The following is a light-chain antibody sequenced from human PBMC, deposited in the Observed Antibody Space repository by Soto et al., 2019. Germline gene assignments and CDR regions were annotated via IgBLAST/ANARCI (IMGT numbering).Light chain of an antibody. J-gene: IGKJ5*01. CDR2: EVS. Sequence: DIVRSQTPLSLSVTPGQPASISCRSSQSLLSSGGETYLFWYLQRPGQSPQLLIYEVSNRISAVPDRFSGSGSGTDFTLKISWVEAEDAGVYYCMQSTQLPLTCGQGTRLEIK. V-gene: IGKV2D-29*02. CDR1: QSLLSSGGETY. CDR3: MQSTQLPLT.